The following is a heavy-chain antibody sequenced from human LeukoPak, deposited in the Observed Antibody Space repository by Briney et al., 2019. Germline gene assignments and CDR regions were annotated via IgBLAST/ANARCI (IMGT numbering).Heavy chain of an antibody. CDR2: ISGSGGST. J-gene: IGHJ4*02. V-gene: IGHV3-23*01. Sequence: PGGSLRLSCAASAFTFRIYAMSWVRQAGRKGLEWVSAISGSGGSTYYADSVKGRFTISRDNSKNTLYLQMSSLRAEDTAVYYCAKPKDNSLYCFDYWGQGTLVTVSS. D-gene: IGHD1-20*01. CDR3: AKPKDNSLYCFDY. CDR1: AFTFRIYA.